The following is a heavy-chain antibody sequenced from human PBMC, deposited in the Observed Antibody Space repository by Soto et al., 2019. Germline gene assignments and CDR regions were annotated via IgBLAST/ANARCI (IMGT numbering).Heavy chain of an antibody. D-gene: IGHD3-16*01. V-gene: IGHV4-34*01. CDR1: GGSFSGYY. J-gene: IGHJ4*02. CDR3: ARGSTRRGDFDY. Sequence: ETLSLTCAVYGGSFSGYYWSWIRQPPGKGLEWIGEINHSGSTNYNPSLKSRVTISVDTSKNQFSLKLSSVTAADTAVYYCARGSTRRGDFDYWGQGTLVTVSS. CDR2: INHSGST.